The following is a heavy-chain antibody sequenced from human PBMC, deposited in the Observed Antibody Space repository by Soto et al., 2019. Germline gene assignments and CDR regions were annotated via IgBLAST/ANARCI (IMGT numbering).Heavy chain of an antibody. CDR2: ISGSGGST. CDR3: AKNLGGYCSGGSCYSLYYYGMDV. CDR1: GFTFSSYA. J-gene: IGHJ6*02. Sequence: EVLLLESGGGLVQPGGSLRLSCAASGFTFSSYAMSWVRQAPGKGLEWVSAISGSGGSTYYADSVKGRFTISRDNSKNTLYLQMNSLRAEDTAVYYCAKNLGGYCSGGSCYSLYYYGMDVWGQGTTVTVSS. V-gene: IGHV3-23*01. D-gene: IGHD2-15*01.